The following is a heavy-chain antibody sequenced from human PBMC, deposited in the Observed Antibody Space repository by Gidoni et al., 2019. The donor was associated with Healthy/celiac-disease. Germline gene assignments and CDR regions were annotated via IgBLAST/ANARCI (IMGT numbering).Heavy chain of an antibody. CDR3: ARGGRARADAFDI. CDR1: EYRFTSYW. D-gene: IGHD3-10*01. V-gene: IGHV5-51*03. Sequence: EVQLSLSGAEGTTPGESLKLSCNGSEYRFTSYWLGWVRQMLGKGLEWMGIIYPGDSDTSYSPSFQGQVTISADKSISTAYLQWSSLKASDTAMYYCARGGRARADAFDIWGQGTMVSVSS. CDR2: IYPGDSDT. J-gene: IGHJ3*02.